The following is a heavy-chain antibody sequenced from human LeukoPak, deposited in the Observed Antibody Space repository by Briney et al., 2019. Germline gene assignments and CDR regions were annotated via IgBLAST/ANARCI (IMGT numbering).Heavy chain of an antibody. D-gene: IGHD2-15*01. J-gene: IGHJ4*02. Sequence: SGGSLRLSCAASRFTFSSYAMSWVRQVPGKGLEWVSGISGSGGSTYYADSVKGRFTISRDSSKNTLYLQMSSLRAEDTAVYYCARGAATIDYWGQGTLVTVSS. CDR2: ISGSGGST. CDR1: RFTFSSYA. CDR3: ARGAATIDY. V-gene: IGHV3-23*01.